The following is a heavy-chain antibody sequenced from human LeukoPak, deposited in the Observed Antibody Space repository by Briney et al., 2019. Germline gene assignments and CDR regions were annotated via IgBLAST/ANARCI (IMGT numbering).Heavy chain of an antibody. Sequence: GGSLRLSSAASGFTVSRNYMSWVRQAPGKGLEWVSFIRVKAFGRTTEYAASVRGRFTISRDDSNNIAYLQMNSLKTEDTAVYFCTRDHNNVFDYWGQGTLVTVSS. V-gene: IGHV3-49*04. J-gene: IGHJ4*02. D-gene: IGHD1-14*01. CDR2: IRVKAFGRTT. CDR1: GFTVSRNY. CDR3: TRDHNNVFDY.